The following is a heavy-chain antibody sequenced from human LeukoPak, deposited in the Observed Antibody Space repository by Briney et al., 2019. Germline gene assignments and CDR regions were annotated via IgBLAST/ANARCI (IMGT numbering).Heavy chain of an antibody. V-gene: IGHV1-2*06. J-gene: IGHJ5*02. CDR3: ARGYMGYYYDSRGWFDP. CDR1: GYTFTGYY. D-gene: IGHD3-22*01. CDR2: INPNSGGT. Sequence: ASVKVSCKASGYTFTGYYMHWVRQAPGQGLERMGRINPNSGGTNYAQKFQGRVTMTRDTSISTAYMELSRLRSDDTAVYYCARGYMGYYYDSRGWFDPWGQGTLVTVSS.